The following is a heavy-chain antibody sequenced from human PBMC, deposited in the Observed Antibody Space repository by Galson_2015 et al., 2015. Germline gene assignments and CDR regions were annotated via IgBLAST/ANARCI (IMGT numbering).Heavy chain of an antibody. CDR3: ARGVGAWYYYYGFVY. D-gene: IGHD2/OR15-2a*01. CDR2: VSYDGSQK. V-gene: IGHV3-30-3*01. J-gene: IGHJ4*02. CDR1: GFSFANYA. Sequence: SLRLSCAASGFSFANYAMHWVRQAPGKWLEWVAAVSYDGSQKYHADSVKGRFTISRDNSKNTVNVQMNSLRGADTAVYYCARGVGAWYYYYGFVYWGQGTLVTVSS.